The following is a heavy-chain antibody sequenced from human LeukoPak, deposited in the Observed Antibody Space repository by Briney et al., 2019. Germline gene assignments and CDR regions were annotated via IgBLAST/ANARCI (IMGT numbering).Heavy chain of an antibody. CDR2: IIPIFGTA. CDR3: ARFEVYGGQGFDY. D-gene: IGHD4-23*01. V-gene: IGHV1-69*05. Sequence: SVKVSCKASGGTFSSYANSWVRQPPGQGLEWMGVIIPIFGTANYAQKFQGRVTITTDESTSTAYMELSSLRAEDTAVYYCARFEVYGGQGFDYWGQGTLVTVSS. CDR1: GGTFSSYA. J-gene: IGHJ4*02.